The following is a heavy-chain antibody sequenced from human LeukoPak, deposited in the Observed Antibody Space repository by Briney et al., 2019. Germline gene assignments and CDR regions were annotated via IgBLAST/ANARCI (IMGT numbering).Heavy chain of an antibody. CDR1: GGSISSSSYY. CDR2: IYYSGST. CDR3: ARQVYDFWSGYYLPDDP. D-gene: IGHD3-3*01. V-gene: IGHV4-39*01. J-gene: IGHJ5*02. Sequence: SETLSLTCTVSGGSISSSSYYWGRIRQPPGKGLEWIGSIYYSGSTYYNPSLKSRVTISVDTSKNQFSLKLSSVTAADTAVYYCARQVYDFWSGYYLPDDPWGQGTLVTVSS.